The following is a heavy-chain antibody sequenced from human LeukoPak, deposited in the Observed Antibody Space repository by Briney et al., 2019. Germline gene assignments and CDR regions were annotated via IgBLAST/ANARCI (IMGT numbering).Heavy chain of an antibody. V-gene: IGHV4-4*02. J-gene: IGHJ4*02. CDR3: ARVSSGSYYFDY. CDR1: GASISSSNW. CDR2: IYHSGSA. Sequence: KPSETLSLTCAVSGASISSSNWWSWVRQPPGKGLEWIGEIYHSGSANYNPSLKSRVTISVDKSKNQFSLKLTSVTAADTAVYYCARVSSGSYYFDYWGQGTLVTVSS. D-gene: IGHD1-26*01.